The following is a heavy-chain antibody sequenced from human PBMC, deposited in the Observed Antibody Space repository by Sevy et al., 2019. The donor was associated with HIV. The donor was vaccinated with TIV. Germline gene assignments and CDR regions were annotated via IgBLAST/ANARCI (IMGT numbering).Heavy chain of an antibody. CDR3: AINYFDY. Sequence: GGSLRLSCAASGFTFSSYGMHWVRQAPGKGLEWVAVISYDGSNKYYADSVKGRFTISRDNSKNTLYLQMNSLRAEDTAVYYCAINYFDYWGQGTLVTVSS. V-gene: IGHV3-30*03. CDR1: GFTFSSYG. J-gene: IGHJ4*02. CDR2: ISYDGSNK.